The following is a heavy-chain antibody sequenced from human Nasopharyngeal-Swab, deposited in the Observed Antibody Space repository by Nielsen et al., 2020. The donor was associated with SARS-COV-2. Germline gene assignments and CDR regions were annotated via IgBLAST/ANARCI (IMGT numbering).Heavy chain of an antibody. Sequence: GEALKISCAASGFTFSSYAMSWVRQAPGKGLEWVSAISGSGGSTYYADSVKGRFTISRDNSKNTLYLQMNSLRAEDTAVYYCAKGPYMDVWGKGTTVTVSS. J-gene: IGHJ6*03. CDR3: AKGPYMDV. CDR2: ISGSGGST. V-gene: IGHV3-23*01. CDR1: GFTFSSYA.